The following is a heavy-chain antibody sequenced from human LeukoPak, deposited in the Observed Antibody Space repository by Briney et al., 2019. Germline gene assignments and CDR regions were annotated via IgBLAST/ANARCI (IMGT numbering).Heavy chain of an antibody. D-gene: IGHD2-2*01. CDR3: ARGPYCSSTSCYPIYYYFDY. V-gene: IGHV4-34*01. CDR2: TNHSGST. J-gene: IGHJ4*02. CDR1: GGSFSGYY. Sequence: PSETLSLTCAVYGGSFSGYYWSWIRQPPGKGLEWIGGTNHSGSTNYNPSLRSGGTISVETSKNQFSLKLSSVTAADTAVYYCARGPYCSSTSCYPIYYYFDYWGQGTLVTVSS.